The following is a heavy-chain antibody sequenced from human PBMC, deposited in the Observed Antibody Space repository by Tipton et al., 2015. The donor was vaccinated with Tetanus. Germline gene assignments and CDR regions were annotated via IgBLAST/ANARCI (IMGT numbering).Heavy chain of an antibody. CDR3: ARVKGTYNHYGLDV. Sequence: LSCAVSGGSISSGDYSWSWIRQPPGKGLEWIGYIYDSGSTYYNPSLKSRVTISEDRSKNQISLRLRSVTAADTAVYYCARVKGTYNHYGLDVWGQGTTVTVAS. V-gene: IGHV4-30-2*01. CDR2: IYDSGST. CDR1: GGSISSGDYS. J-gene: IGHJ6*02. D-gene: IGHD3-10*01.